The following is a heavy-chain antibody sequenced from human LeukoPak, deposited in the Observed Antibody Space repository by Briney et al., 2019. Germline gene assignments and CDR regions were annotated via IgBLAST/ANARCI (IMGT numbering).Heavy chain of an antibody. D-gene: IGHD6-13*01. J-gene: IGHJ4*02. CDR2: INHSGST. Sequence: PSETLSLTCAVYGGSFSGYYWSWIRQPPGKGLEWIGEINHSGSTNYNPSLKSRVTISVDTSKNQFSLKLSSVTAADTAVYYCARALTIAAAAYFDYWGQGTLVTVSS. CDR1: GGSFSGYY. CDR3: ARALTIAAAAYFDY. V-gene: IGHV4-34*01.